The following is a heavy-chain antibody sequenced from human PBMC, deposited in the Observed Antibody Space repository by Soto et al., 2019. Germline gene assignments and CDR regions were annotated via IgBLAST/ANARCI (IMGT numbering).Heavy chain of an antibody. Sequence: GASVKVSCKASGYTFTSYGISWVRQAPGQGLEWMGWISAYNGNTNYAQKLQGRVTMTTDTSTSTAYMELRSLRSDDTAVYYCAREGGSAHYGRLSYYYGMDVWGQGTTVTVSS. CDR2: ISAYNGNT. D-gene: IGHD3-10*01. CDR3: AREGGSAHYGRLSYYYGMDV. J-gene: IGHJ6*02. V-gene: IGHV1-18*01. CDR1: GYTFTSYG.